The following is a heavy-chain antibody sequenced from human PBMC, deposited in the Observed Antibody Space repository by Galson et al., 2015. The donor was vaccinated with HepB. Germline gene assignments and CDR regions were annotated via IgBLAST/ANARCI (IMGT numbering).Heavy chain of an antibody. CDR2: MSFDGRDR. CDR3: ARDLLPGGCRSTSCYAGNFDY. J-gene: IGHJ4*02. D-gene: IGHD2-2*01. Sequence: SLRLSCAASGFTFSYYAIHWVRQAPGKGLEWVAVMSFDGRDRDYADSVKGRFTITRDNSKNTVYLQMNSLRIEDMAVYYRARDLLPGGCRSTSCYAGNFDYWGQGTLVTVSS. CDR1: GFTFSYYA. V-gene: IGHV3-30*01.